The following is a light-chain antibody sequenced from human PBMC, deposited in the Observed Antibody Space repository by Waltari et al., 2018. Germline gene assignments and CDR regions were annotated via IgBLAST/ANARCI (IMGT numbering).Light chain of an antibody. V-gene: IGLV2-14*03. Sequence: HSALTQPASVSGSPGQSITISCTGTSSDVGGYNYVSWYQKHPVKAPNLMIFDVSNRPSVVSSRFSGSKSGNTASLTISGLQAEYEADYYCSSYVSSDTLELFGGGTSLTVL. CDR3: SSYVSSDTLEL. J-gene: IGLJ2*01. CDR2: DVS. CDR1: SSDVGGYNY.